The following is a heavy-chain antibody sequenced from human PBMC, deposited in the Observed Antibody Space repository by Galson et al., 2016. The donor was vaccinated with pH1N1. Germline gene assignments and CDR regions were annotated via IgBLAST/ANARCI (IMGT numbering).Heavy chain of an antibody. CDR3: ARVWGSWDC. V-gene: IGHV3-7*04. D-gene: IGHD3-16*01. CDR2: IKQDGSER. CDR1: GFGLSSYW. J-gene: IGHJ4*02. Sequence: SLRLSCAASGFGLSSYWMSWVRQAPGKGLEWVANIKQDGSERYYVDSVKGRFTISRDNVENSLYLEMNSLRAENTAVYFCARVWGSWDCWGPGTLVTVSS.